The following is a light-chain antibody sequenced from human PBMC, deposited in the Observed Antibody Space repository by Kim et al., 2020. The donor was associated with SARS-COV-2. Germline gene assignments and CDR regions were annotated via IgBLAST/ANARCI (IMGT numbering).Light chain of an antibody. J-gene: IGLJ2*01. CDR1: NIGSKS. V-gene: IGLV3-21*04. CDR2: YDS. Sequence: PGKTAKITCGGNNIGSKSVHWYQQEPGQAPVLVIYYDSDRPSGIPERFSGSNAGNTATLTISRVEAGDEADYYCQVWDSSSDHHVVFGGGTQLTVL. CDR3: QVWDSSSDHHVV.